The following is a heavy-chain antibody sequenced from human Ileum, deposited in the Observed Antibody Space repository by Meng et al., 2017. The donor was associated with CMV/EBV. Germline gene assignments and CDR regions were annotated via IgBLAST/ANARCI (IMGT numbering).Heavy chain of an antibody. V-gene: IGHV3-13*01. CDR1: GFTFSRYD. CDR3: ARNGGGMDV. D-gene: IGHD3-10*01. J-gene: IGHJ6*02. CDR2: IVAAGDT. Sequence: GESLKISCAASGFTFSRYDMFWVRQAAGKGLEWVSSIVAAGDTYYAGSVKGRFTISRENAKNSLFLQMNSLRAGDTAVYYCARNGGGMDVWGQGTTVTGSS.